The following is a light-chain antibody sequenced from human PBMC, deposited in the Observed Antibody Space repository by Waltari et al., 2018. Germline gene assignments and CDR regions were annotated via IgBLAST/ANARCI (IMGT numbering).Light chain of an antibody. CDR3: QHYYASPPA. Sequence: DIRMTQSPPSLSASVGDKVTITCRASQNIRNSVAWYQQKPGKAPTFLIYGASKLESGVPSRFSGSGSGTAYTLTIANLQPEDFGTYYCQHYYASPPAFGQGTRVDIK. CDR2: GAS. J-gene: IGKJ1*01. CDR1: QNIRNS. V-gene: IGKV1-NL1*01.